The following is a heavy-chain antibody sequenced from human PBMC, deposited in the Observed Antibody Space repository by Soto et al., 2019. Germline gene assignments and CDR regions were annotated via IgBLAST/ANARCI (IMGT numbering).Heavy chain of an antibody. J-gene: IGHJ6*02. D-gene: IGHD3-9*01. V-gene: IGHV3-33*01. Sequence: QVQLVESGGGVVQPGRSLRLSCAASGFTFSTYGMHWVRQAPGKGLEWVSLIWFDGSNKYYADSVKGRFTISRDNSKNTLYLQMNSLRAEDTAVYYCARLSGNILKGGMDVWGQGTTVTVSS. CDR1: GFTFSTYG. CDR2: IWFDGSNK. CDR3: ARLSGNILKGGMDV.